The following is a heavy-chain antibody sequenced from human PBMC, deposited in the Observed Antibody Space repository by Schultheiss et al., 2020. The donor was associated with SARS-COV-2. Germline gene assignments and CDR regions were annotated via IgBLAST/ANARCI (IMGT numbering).Heavy chain of an antibody. CDR2: ISSSSSTI. J-gene: IGHJ4*02. D-gene: IGHD5-24*01. CDR3: ARVGRDGYNRLFDY. CDR1: GLTFSSYS. Sequence: GGSLRLSCAASGLTFSSYSMNWVRQAPGKGLEWVSYISSSSSTIYYADSVKGRFTISRDNAKNTLYLQMNSLRAEDTAVYYCARVGRDGYNRLFDYWGQGTMVTVSS. V-gene: IGHV3-48*01.